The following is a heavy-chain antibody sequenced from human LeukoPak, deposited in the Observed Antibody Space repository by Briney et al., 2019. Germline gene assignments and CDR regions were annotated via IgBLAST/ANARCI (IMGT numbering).Heavy chain of an antibody. J-gene: IGHJ3*02. CDR1: GGSISSSSYY. Sequence: SETLSLTCTVSGGSISSSSYYWGWIRQPPGKGLEWIGSIYYSGSTYYNPSLKGRVTISVDTSKNQFSLKLSSVTAADTAVYYCASLSAEYSSSPDAFDIWGQGTMVTVSS. V-gene: IGHV4-39*01. CDR2: IYYSGST. D-gene: IGHD6-6*01. CDR3: ASLSAEYSSSPDAFDI.